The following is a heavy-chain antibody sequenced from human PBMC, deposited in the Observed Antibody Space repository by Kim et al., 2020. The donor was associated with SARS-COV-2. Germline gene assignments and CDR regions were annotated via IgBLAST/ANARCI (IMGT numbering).Heavy chain of an antibody. CDR3: ARVADILTGYGILQFDY. V-gene: IGHV1-46*01. D-gene: IGHD3-9*01. J-gene: IGHJ4*02. Sequence: CQGRVTMTRDTSTSTVYMELSSLRSEDTAVYYCARVADILTGYGILQFDYWGQGTLVTVSS.